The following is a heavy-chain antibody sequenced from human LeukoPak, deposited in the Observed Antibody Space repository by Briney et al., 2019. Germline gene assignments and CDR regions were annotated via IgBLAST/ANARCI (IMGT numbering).Heavy chain of an antibody. CDR1: GFTFSSYG. Sequence: GGSLRLSCAASGFTFSSYGMHWVRQAPGKGLEWVAVISYDGSNKYYSDSVKGRFTISRDNSKNTLHLQMNSLRAEDTAVYYCAKDAITFQYSSRWYFDYWGQGTLVTVSS. CDR3: AKDAITFQYSSRWYFDY. CDR2: ISYDGSNK. J-gene: IGHJ4*02. V-gene: IGHV3-30*18. D-gene: IGHD6-13*01.